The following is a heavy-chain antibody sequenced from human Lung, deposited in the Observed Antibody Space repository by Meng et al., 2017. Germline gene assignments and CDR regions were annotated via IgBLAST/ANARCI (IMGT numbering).Heavy chain of an antibody. CDR1: GFTFSNAW. J-gene: IGHJ4*01. Sequence: VESGGGLVKPGGSLRLSCAGFGFTFSNAWMTWVRQAPGKGLEWIGRMKSNVDGGTVDYAAALKGRFFISRDDSKNMFYLQMNSLKSEDTAVYYCTGHIDYWGHGTLVTVSS. CDR2: MKSNVDGGTV. V-gene: IGHV3-15*01. CDR3: TGHIDY.